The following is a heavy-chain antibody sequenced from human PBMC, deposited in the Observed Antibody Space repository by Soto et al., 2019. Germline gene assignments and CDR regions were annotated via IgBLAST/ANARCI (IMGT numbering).Heavy chain of an antibody. Sequence: QVQLVQSGAEVKKPGASVKVSCKASGFTFTDYFMHWMRQAPGQGLEWMGYINLYSVVTKFAPNFQGRVTLTRDTSITTAYIDLTSLTSDDTAVYFCARDSATLAGTFFDYWGQGALVTVSS. CDR2: INLYSVVT. D-gene: IGHD2-15*01. CDR1: GFTFTDYF. CDR3: ARDSATLAGTFFDY. J-gene: IGHJ4*02. V-gene: IGHV1-2*02.